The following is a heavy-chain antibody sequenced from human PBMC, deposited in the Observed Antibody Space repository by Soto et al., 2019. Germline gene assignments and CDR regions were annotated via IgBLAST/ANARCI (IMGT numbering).Heavy chain of an antibody. CDR3: ARGNFSDYRSSFDF. V-gene: IGHV4-30-4*01. Sequence: SETLSLTCTVSDGSISSGDYYWTWIRQPPGKGLEWIGYIFYSGRTDYNPSLTSRGSISVDTSKNIFSLKVNSVTAADTAVYFCARGNFSDYRSSFDFWGQGALVT. J-gene: IGHJ4*02. CDR2: IFYSGRT. CDR1: DGSISSGDYY. D-gene: IGHD4-4*01.